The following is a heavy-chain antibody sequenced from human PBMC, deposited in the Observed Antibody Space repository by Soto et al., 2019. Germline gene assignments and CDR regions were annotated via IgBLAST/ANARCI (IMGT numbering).Heavy chain of an antibody. Sequence: PGGSLRLSCAASGFTFSSYGMHWVRQAPGKGLEWVAVIWYDGSNKYYADSVKGRFTISRDNSKNTLYLQMNSLRAEDTAVYYCARDSISMAAGVPVDYWGQGTLVTVSS. CDR3: ARDSISMAAGVPVDY. J-gene: IGHJ4*02. CDR2: IWYDGSNK. D-gene: IGHD3-10*01. V-gene: IGHV3-33*01. CDR1: GFTFSSYG.